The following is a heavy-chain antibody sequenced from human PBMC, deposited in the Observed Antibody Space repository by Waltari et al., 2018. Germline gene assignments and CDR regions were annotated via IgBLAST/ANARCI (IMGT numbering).Heavy chain of an antibody. CDR3: AKARDGYYFDY. V-gene: IGHV3-23*04. J-gene: IGHJ4*02. Sequence: EVQLVESGGGLVQPGGSLRLSCAASGFTFSSYAMTWVRQAPGKGLEWVSAISGSGGSTYYADAVKGRFTISRDNTKNTLYLKMNSLRAEDTAVYYCAKARDGYYFDYWGQGTLVTVSS. CDR2: ISGSGGST. CDR1: GFTFSSYA.